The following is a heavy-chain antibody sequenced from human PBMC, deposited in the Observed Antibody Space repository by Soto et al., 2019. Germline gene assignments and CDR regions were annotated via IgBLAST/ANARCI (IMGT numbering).Heavy chain of an antibody. J-gene: IGHJ5*02. V-gene: IGHV4-39*01. CDR1: GGSMTSSYYY. D-gene: IGHD5-18*01. Sequence: SETLSLTCSVSGGSMTSSYYYWGWIRQPPGKGLEWIGSISGSTYYNPSLKSRVTISVDTSNNQFSLRLSSVTAADTAVYYCVRLGYSSGRVIWFAPWGQGTLLTVS. CDR2: ISGST. CDR3: VRLGYSSGRVIWFAP.